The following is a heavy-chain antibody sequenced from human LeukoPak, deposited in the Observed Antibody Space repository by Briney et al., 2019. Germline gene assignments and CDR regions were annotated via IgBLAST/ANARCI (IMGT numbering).Heavy chain of an antibody. D-gene: IGHD3-16*01. CDR2: INPSLGST. J-gene: IGHJ6*03. V-gene: IGHV1-46*01. CDR1: GYTFTRYY. Sequence: ASVKVSCKASGYTFTRYYMHWVRQAPGQGLELMGIINPSLGSTSYTQKFQGRVTMTRDTSTSTVYMELSSLRSEDTAVYYCARALFGAREIYYYYMDVWGKGTTVTVSS. CDR3: ARALFGAREIYYYYMDV.